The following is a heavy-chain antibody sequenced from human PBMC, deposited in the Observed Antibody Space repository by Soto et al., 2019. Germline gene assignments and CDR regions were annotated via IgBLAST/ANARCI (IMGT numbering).Heavy chain of an antibody. D-gene: IGHD2-15*01. CDR3: SGCSGGACHQNYGMDV. V-gene: IGHV3-21*01. CDR2: ISPSTSHI. Sequence: EVHLVESGGGLVKPGGSLRLSCAVSGFTFSSCTMNWVRQAPGKGLEWVSSISPSTSHIYYADSVKGRFTSSRDNAKNSLFLQMNSLIAEDTAVYYCSGCSGGACHQNYGMDVWGQGTTVTVSS. J-gene: IGHJ6*02. CDR1: GFTFSSCT.